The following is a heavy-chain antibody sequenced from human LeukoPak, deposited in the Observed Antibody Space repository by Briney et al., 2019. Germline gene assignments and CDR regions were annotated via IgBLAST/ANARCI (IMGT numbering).Heavy chain of an antibody. J-gene: IGHJ4*02. CDR2: IIPIFGTA. CDR1: GYTFTGYY. V-gene: IGHV1-69*13. D-gene: IGHD1-1*01. CDR3: ARDSGTTIPGFDY. Sequence: ASVKVSCKASGYTFTGYYMHWVRQAPGQGLEWMGGIIPIFGTANYAQKFQGRVTITADESTSTAYMELSSLRSEDTAVYYCARDSGTTIPGFDYWGQGTLVTVSS.